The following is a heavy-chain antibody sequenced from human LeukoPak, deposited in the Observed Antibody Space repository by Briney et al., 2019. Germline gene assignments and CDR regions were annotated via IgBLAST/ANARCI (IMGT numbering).Heavy chain of an antibody. CDR1: GGTFSSHA. CDR2: IISIFGTA. Sequence: SVKVSCKASGGTFSSHAISWVRQAPGQGLQWMGGIISIFGTANYAQDFLGRVTITADESTSTAYMELSSLRSEDTAVYYCARGRYSSNWYHYFYYMDVWGKGATVTISS. V-gene: IGHV1-69*13. CDR3: ARGRYSSNWYHYFYYMDV. D-gene: IGHD6-13*01. J-gene: IGHJ6*03.